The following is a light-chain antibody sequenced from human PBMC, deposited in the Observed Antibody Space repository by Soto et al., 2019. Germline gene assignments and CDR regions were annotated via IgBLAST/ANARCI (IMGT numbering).Light chain of an antibody. CDR1: QSVGSN. V-gene: IGKV3-20*01. CDR3: QQYDNSPIT. Sequence: EIVMTQSPATLSVSPGERATLSCRASQSVGSNLAWYQQKPGQAPRLLIYDASGRATGIPDRFSGSGSGTDFTLTISRLEPEDFAVYYCQQYDNSPITCGQGTRLEIK. J-gene: IGKJ5*01. CDR2: DAS.